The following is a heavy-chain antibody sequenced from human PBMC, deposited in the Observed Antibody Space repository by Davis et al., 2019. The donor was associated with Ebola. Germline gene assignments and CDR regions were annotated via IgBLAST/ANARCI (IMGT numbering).Heavy chain of an antibody. D-gene: IGHD3-22*01. CDR3: AREGGRYYDSSGYVFDI. CDR1: GYRFTSYY. J-gene: IGHJ3*02. Sequence: ASVKVSCKASGYRFTSYYTHWVRQAPGQGLEWMGIINPITGGTSYAQNFQVRVNMTRDTSTSTVYMELSSLRSEDTAVYYCAREGGRYYDSSGYVFDIWGQGTMVKVSP. V-gene: IGHV1-46*01. CDR2: INPITGGT.